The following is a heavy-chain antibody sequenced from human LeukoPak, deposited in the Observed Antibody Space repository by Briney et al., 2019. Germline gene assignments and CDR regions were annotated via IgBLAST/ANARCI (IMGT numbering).Heavy chain of an antibody. CDR1: GGSISSSSYY. Sequence: SETLSLTCTVSGGSISSSSYYWGWIRQPPGKGLEWIGSIYYSGSTYYNPSLKSRVTISVDTSKNQFSLKLSSVTAADTAVYYCARDRARIVGATEPHFDYWGQGTLVTVSS. D-gene: IGHD1-26*01. CDR2: IYYSGST. CDR3: ARDRARIVGATEPHFDY. V-gene: IGHV4-39*07. J-gene: IGHJ4*02.